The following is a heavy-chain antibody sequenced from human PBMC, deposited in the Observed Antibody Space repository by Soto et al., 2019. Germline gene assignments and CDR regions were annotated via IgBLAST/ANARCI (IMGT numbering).Heavy chain of an antibody. CDR1: GLTFTTYA. CDR2: ISNDGRGK. D-gene: IGHD2-15*01. CDR3: ARDQCFGGGRSCYYFDF. Sequence: PGGSLRLSCADSGLTFTTYAIRWVRRAPGKGLEWVAVISNDGRGKYYADSVKGRFTISRDNSKNTLYLQMNSLRSDDTAVYYCARDQCFGGGRSCYYFDFWGQGTLVTVSS. V-gene: IGHV3-30*04. J-gene: IGHJ4*02.